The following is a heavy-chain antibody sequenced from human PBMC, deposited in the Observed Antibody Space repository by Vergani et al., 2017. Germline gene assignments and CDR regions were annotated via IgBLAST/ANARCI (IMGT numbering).Heavy chain of an antibody. CDR3: AKASSYGDYGYYYYGMDV. V-gene: IGHV3-23*01. D-gene: IGHD4-17*01. CDR2: ISGSGGST. J-gene: IGHJ6*02. CDR1: GFTFSSYA. Sequence: EVQLLESGGGLVQPGGSLRLSCAASGFTFSSYAMSWVRQAPGKGLEWVSAISGSGGSTYYADSVKGRFTISRDNSKNTLYLQMNSLRAEDTAVYYCAKASSYGDYGYYYYGMDVWGQGTTVTVSS.